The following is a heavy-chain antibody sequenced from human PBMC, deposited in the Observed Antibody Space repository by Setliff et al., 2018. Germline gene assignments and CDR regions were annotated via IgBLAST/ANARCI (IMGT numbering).Heavy chain of an antibody. CDR2: IYTSGST. J-gene: IGHJ6*02. D-gene: IGHD3-3*01. Sequence: SETLSLTCTVSGGSISSSSYYWGWIRQPPGKGLEWIGRIYTSGSTNYNPSLKSRVTISVDTSKNQFSLKLSSVTAADTAVYYCARAFTYYNFWSGYGYGMDVWGQGTTVTV. CDR3: ARAFTYYNFWSGYGYGMDV. V-gene: IGHV4-61*02. CDR1: GGSISSSSYY.